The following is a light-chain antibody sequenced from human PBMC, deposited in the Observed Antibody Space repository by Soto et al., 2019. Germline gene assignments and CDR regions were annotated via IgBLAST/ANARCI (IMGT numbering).Light chain of an antibody. V-gene: IGKV3-11*01. CDR1: QGIRNY. CDR2: DAS. Sequence: EVVLTQSPATLSLSPGERATLSCRASQGIRNYLAWYQQKPGQAPRLLIYDASNRATGIPARFSGSGSRTDFPPTISRLEPEDFAVYYRQQRSNWPAFGQGTKVEIK. J-gene: IGKJ1*01. CDR3: QQRSNWPA.